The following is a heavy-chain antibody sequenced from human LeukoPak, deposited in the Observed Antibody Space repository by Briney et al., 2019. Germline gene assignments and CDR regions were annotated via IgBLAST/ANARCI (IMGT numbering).Heavy chain of an antibody. CDR1: SGSISTSNYY. Sequence: PSETLSLTCTVSSGSISTSNYYWGWVRQPPGKGLEWIANIYHTGSTYYNPSLKSRVTISVDTSANQFSLKLNSVTAADTAVYYCARPIRSRDNNWFDPWGQGTLVIVSS. CDR3: ARPIRSRDNNWFDP. J-gene: IGHJ5*02. CDR2: IYHTGST. V-gene: IGHV4-39*01. D-gene: IGHD3-10*01.